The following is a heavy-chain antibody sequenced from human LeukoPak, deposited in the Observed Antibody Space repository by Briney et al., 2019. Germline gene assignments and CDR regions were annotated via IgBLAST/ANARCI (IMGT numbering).Heavy chain of an antibody. Sequence: GGSLGLSCAASGFTFSDYYMSWIRQAPGKGLEWVSYISSSGSTIYYADSVKGRFTISRDNAKNSLYLQMNSLRAEDTAVYYCYVWGSYRYNYYGMDVWGQGTTVTVSS. V-gene: IGHV3-11*01. J-gene: IGHJ6*02. CDR1: GFTFSDYY. D-gene: IGHD3-16*02. CDR3: YVWGSYRYNYYGMDV. CDR2: ISSSGSTI.